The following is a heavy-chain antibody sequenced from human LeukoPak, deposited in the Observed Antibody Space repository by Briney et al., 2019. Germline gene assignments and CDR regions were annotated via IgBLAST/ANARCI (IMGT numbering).Heavy chain of an antibody. CDR1: GFPFSSYG. Sequence: PGRSLRLSCAASGFPFSSYGMHWVRPAPGKGLEWVAVTSYDGTNKYYADSVKGRFTISRDNSKNTLYLQMNSLRAEDTAVYYCAKGYYDSTTNYYYYGMDVWGQGTAVTVSS. CDR3: AKGYYDSTTNYYYYGMDV. V-gene: IGHV3-30*18. J-gene: IGHJ6*02. CDR2: TSYDGTNK. D-gene: IGHD2/OR15-2a*01.